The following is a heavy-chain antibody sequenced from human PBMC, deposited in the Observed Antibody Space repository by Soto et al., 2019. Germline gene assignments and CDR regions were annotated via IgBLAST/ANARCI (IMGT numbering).Heavy chain of an antibody. CDR3: AREGAYGAAAGTVAY. J-gene: IGHJ4*02. CDR2: IIPIFGTA. V-gene: IGHV1-69*01. D-gene: IGHD6-13*01. Sequence: QVQLVQSGAEVKKPGSSVKVSCKASGGTFSSYAISWVRQAPGQGLEWMGGIIPIFGTANYAQKFQGRVTITADESTSTAYMELSSLRSEDTSVYYCAREGAYGAAAGTVAYWGQGTLVTVSS. CDR1: GGTFSSYA.